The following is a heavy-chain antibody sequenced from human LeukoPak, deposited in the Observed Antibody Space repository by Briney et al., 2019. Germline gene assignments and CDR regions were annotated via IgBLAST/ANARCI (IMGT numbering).Heavy chain of an antibody. J-gene: IGHJ4*02. CDR3: ARDWGYSAGACFDY. Sequence: PSETLSLTCAVYGGSFSGYYWSWIRQPPGKGLEWIGEINHSGSTNYNPSLKSRVTISVDTSKNQFSLKLSSVTAADTAVYYCARDWGYSAGACFDYWGQGTLVTVSS. D-gene: IGHD5-12*01. CDR1: GGSFSGYY. V-gene: IGHV4-34*01. CDR2: INHSGST.